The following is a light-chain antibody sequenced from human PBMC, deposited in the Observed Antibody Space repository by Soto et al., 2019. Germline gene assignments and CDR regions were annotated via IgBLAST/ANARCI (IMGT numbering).Light chain of an antibody. CDR2: DVT. CDR3: CSYAGSDTLL. J-gene: IGLJ2*01. V-gene: IGLV2-11*01. Sequence: QSVLTQPRSLSGSPGQSVTISCTGTSSDVGAYNYVSWYQQHPGKAPQVIIYDVTKRPSGVPDRFSGSKSDNTASLTISGLQAEDEADYYCCSYAGSDTLLFGGGTKVTVL. CDR1: SSDVGAYNY.